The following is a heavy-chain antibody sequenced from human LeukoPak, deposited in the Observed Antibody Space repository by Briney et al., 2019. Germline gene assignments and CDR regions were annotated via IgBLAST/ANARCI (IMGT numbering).Heavy chain of an antibody. CDR3: AKGYSSSSQGYAFDI. CDR2: VSGADGTT. Sequence: AGGSLRLSCAASGFTFSAYGMSWVRQSPRKGLEWVSGVSGADGTTYYADSVKGRFTISRDNSKNTLYLQMNSLRAEDTAVYYCAKGYSSSSQGYAFDIWGQGTMVTVSS. J-gene: IGHJ3*02. V-gene: IGHV3-23*01. CDR1: GFTFSAYG. D-gene: IGHD6-13*01.